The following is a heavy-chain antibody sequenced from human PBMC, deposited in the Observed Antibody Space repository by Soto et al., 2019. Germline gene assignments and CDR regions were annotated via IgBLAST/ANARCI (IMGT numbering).Heavy chain of an antibody. CDR3: ATSYGSGSRPFDN. J-gene: IGHJ4*02. D-gene: IGHD3-10*01. Sequence: QVQLVQSGAEVKKPGSSVKVSCKASGDTFNFYTIHWVRQAPGQGLEWLGRIIPMVGMSNYAQRFQGRVTMIADKSTSTAYMQSTGLRSEDSAVYYCATSYGSGSRPFDNWGQGTLVSVSS. CDR1: GDTFNFYT. CDR2: IIPMVGMS. V-gene: IGHV1-69*02.